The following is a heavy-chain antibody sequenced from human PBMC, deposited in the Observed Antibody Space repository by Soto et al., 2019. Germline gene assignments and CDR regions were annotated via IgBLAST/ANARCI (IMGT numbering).Heavy chain of an antibody. CDR2: ISGSGGST. CDR1: GFTFSSYA. Sequence: GGSLRLSCAASGFTFSSYAMSWVRQAPGKGLEWVSAISGSGGSTYYADSVKGRFTISRDNSKNTLYLQMNSLRAEDTAVYYCAKDRRFGVVMGYYYYMDVWGKGTTVTVSS. D-gene: IGHD3-3*01. V-gene: IGHV3-23*01. J-gene: IGHJ6*03. CDR3: AKDRRFGVVMGYYYYMDV.